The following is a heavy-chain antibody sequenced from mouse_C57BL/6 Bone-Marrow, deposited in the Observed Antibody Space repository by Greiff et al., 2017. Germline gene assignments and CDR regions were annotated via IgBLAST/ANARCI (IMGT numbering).Heavy chain of an antibody. V-gene: IGHV5-6*01. Sequence: EVQVVESGGDLVKPGGSLKLSCAASGFTFSSYGMSLVRQTPDKRLEWVATISSGGSYTYYPDSVKGRFTITRDNAKHTLYLQMSSLKSEDTAMYYCARRGYYGSIFYWYFDVWGTGTTVTVSS. CDR2: ISSGGSYT. CDR3: ARRGYYGSIFYWYFDV. J-gene: IGHJ1*03. D-gene: IGHD1-1*01. CDR1: GFTFSSYG.